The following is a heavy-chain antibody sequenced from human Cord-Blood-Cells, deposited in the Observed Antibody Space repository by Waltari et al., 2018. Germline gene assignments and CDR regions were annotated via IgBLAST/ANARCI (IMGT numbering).Heavy chain of an antibody. V-gene: IGHV1-8*01. CDR3: ARGPYCSGGSCDMQH. CDR2: LNPNSGNT. D-gene: IGHD2-15*01. CDR1: GYTFTSYD. J-gene: IGHJ1*01. Sequence: QVQLVQSGAEVKKPGASVKVSCKASGYTFTSYDINWVRQATGQGLEWMGWLNPNSGNTGDAQKYQGRVTMTRNTSISTAYMELSSLRSEDTAVYYCARGPYCSGGSCDMQHWGQGTLVTVSS.